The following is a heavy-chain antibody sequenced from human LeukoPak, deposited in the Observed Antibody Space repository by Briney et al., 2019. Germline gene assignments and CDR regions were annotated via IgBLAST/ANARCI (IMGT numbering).Heavy chain of an antibody. J-gene: IGHJ6*03. CDR2: ISSSSSYK. CDR3: ARDNGRIQLWSSYMDV. CDR1: GFTFSSYS. D-gene: IGHD5-18*01. V-gene: IGHV3-21*01. Sequence: GGSLRLSCAASGFTFSSYSMNWVRQAPGKGLEWVSSISSSSSYKYYADSVKGRFTISRDNAKNSLYLQMNSLRAEDTAVYYCARDNGRIQLWSSYMDVWGKGTTVTVSS.